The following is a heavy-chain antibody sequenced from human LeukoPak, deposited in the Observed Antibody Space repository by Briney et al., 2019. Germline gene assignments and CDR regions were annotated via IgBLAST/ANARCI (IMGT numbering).Heavy chain of an antibody. CDR1: GFTFSSYE. V-gene: IGHV3-48*03. D-gene: IGHD3-3*01. Sequence: GGSLRLSCAASGFTFSSYEMNWVRQAPGKGREWVSYISSGGSTIYYADSVKGRFTISRDNAKNSLYLQMNNPRAEDTAVYYCAKSVVYYDFWSLPNDYWGQGTLVTVSS. J-gene: IGHJ4*02. CDR2: ISSGGSTI. CDR3: AKSVVYYDFWSLPNDY.